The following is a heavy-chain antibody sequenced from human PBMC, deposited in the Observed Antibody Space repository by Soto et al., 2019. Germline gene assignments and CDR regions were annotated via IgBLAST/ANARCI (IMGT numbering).Heavy chain of an antibody. Sequence: QVQLQQWGAGLLKPSETLSLTCAVYGRSFSGYYWSWIRQPPGKGLEWIGEINHRGSTDYNTSLMSRVTISVDTSKNQFSLKLSSVTAADTAVYYCARGVQVTVNSYYYYMDVWGKGTTVTVSS. CDR1: GRSFSGYY. CDR2: INHRGST. D-gene: IGHD4-17*01. J-gene: IGHJ6*03. V-gene: IGHV4-34*01. CDR3: ARGVQVTVNSYYYYMDV.